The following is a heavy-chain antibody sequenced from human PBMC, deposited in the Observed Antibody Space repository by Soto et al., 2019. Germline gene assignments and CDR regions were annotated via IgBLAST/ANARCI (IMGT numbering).Heavy chain of an antibody. CDR3: AGGYCTNGVCQNWFDP. CDR1: GHTLTELS. J-gene: IGHJ5*02. CDR2: FDPEDGET. Sequence: GASVKVSCKVSGHTLTELSMHWVRQAPGKGLEWMGGFDPEDGETIYAQKFQGRVTMTEDTSTDTAYMELSSLRSEDTAVYYCAGGYCTNGVCQNWFDPWGQGTLVTVSS. V-gene: IGHV1-24*01. D-gene: IGHD2-8*01.